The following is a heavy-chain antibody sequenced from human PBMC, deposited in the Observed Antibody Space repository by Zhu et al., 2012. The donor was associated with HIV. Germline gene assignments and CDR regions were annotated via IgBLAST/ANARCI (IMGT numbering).Heavy chain of an antibody. V-gene: IGHV4-38-2*01. CDR3: ARHSWTAADYFDY. CDR2: IYHSETT. D-gene: IGHD3-3*02. CDR1: GSSIISTYY. J-gene: IGHJ4*02. Sequence: QVQLQESGPGLVKPSETLSLTCAVSGSSIISTYYWGWIRQPPGKGLEWIGSIYHSETTYYNPSLKNRVTISIDTANNQFSLKLSSVTAADTAVYYCARHSWTAADYFDYWGQGTLVTVSS.